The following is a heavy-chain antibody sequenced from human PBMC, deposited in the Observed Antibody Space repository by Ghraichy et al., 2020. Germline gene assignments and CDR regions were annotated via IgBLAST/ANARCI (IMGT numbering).Heavy chain of an antibody. D-gene: IGHD3-10*01. Sequence: GGSLRLSCAASGFTFSSYAMSWVRQAPGKGLEWVSAISGSGGSTNYADSVKGRFTISRDNSKNTLYLQMNSLRAEDTAVYYCATDDSYYYGSGSTSKWGQGALVAVSS. J-gene: IGHJ1*01. V-gene: IGHV3-23*01. CDR2: ISGSGGST. CDR3: ATDDSYYYGSGSTSK. CDR1: GFTFSSYA.